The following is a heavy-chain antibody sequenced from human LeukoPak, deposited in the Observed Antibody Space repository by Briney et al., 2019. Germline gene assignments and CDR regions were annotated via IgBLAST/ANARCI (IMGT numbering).Heavy chain of an antibody. V-gene: IGHV1-2*02. CDR2: INPNSGGT. Sequence: VASVKVSCKASGYTFTGYYMHWVRQAPGQGLEWMGWINPNSGGTNYAQKFQGRVTMTRDTSISTAYMELSRLRSDDTAVYYCARGGGVVPAAIRYYYFDYWGQGTLVTVSS. CDR3: ARGGGVVPAAIRYYYFDY. D-gene: IGHD2-2*02. CDR1: GYTFTGYY. J-gene: IGHJ4*02.